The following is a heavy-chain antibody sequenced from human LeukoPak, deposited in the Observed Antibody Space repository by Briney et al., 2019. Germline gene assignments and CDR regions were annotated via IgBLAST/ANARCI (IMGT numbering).Heavy chain of an antibody. D-gene: IGHD1-26*01. Sequence: SVKVSCKASGGTFSSYAISWVRQAPAQGLEWMGGIIPIFGTANYAQKFQGRVTITADESTSTAYMELSSLRSEDTAVYYCASDRNGGSYYAYVFDYWGQGTLVTVSS. CDR1: GGTFSSYA. V-gene: IGHV1-69*13. CDR3: ASDRNGGSYYAYVFDY. J-gene: IGHJ4*02. CDR2: IIPIFGTA.